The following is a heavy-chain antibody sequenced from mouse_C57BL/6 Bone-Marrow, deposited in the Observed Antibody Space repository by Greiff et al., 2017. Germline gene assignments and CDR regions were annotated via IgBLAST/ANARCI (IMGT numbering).Heavy chain of an antibody. Sequence: VKLMESGAELARPGASVKLSCKASGYTFTSYGISWVKQRTGQGLEWIGEIYPRSGNTYYNEKFKGMATLTADKSSSTAYMELRSLTSEDSAIYICARLSGSAWFAYWGQVTLVTDYA. CDR1: GYTFTSYG. V-gene: IGHV1-81*01. CDR3: ARLSGSAWFAY. CDR2: IYPRSGNT. J-gene: IGHJ3*01.